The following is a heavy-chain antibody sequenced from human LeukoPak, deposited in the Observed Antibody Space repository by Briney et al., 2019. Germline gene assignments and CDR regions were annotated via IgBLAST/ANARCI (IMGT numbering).Heavy chain of an antibody. Sequence: QTGGSLRLSCAASGFTFSNYAMSWVRQAPGKGLEWVSAISGSGDSTYYADSVKGRFTISRDNSKNTLYLQMNSLRAEDTAVYFCAKGVAVTTYYFDYWGQGTLVTVSS. CDR1: GFTFSNYA. J-gene: IGHJ4*02. CDR3: AKGVAVTTYYFDY. D-gene: IGHD4-17*01. V-gene: IGHV3-23*01. CDR2: ISGSGDST.